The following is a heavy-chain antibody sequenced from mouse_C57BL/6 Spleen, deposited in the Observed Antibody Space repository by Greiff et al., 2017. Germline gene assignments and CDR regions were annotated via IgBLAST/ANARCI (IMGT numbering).Heavy chain of an antibody. D-gene: IGHD1-1*01. CDR2: INPGSGGT. Sequence: QVQLQQSGAELVRPGTSVKVSCKASGYAFTNYLIEWVKQRPGQGLEWIGVINPGSGGTNYNETFKGKATLTADKSSSTAYMQLSSLTSEDSAVYFCARGRYYGSSHYFDDWGQGTTLTVSS. CDR1: GYAFTNYL. J-gene: IGHJ2*01. V-gene: IGHV1-54*01. CDR3: ARGRYYGSSHYFDD.